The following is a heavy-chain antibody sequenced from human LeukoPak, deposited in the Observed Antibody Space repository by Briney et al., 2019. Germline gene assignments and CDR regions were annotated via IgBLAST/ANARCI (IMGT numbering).Heavy chain of an antibody. D-gene: IGHD6-19*01. Sequence: ASVKVSCKASGYTFTSYGISWVRQAPGQGLEWMGWISAYNGNTGYAQKFQGRVTITRDTSISTAYMELSGLRSEDTAVYYCARGLDSSGSWWFDPWGQGTLVTVSS. CDR2: ISAYNGNT. J-gene: IGHJ5*02. CDR3: ARGLDSSGSWWFDP. CDR1: GYTFTSYG. V-gene: IGHV1-18*01.